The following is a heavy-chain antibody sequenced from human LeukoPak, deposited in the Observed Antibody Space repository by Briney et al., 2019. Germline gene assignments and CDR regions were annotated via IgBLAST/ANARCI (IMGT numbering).Heavy chain of an antibody. V-gene: IGHV3-48*03. CDR2: ISTSGDAI. Sequence: GGSLRLSCAASGFIFSSYEMDWVRQAPGKGLEWISIISTSGDAINYADSVKGRFTISRDNSRNTVYLQMNSLRVEDTAVYYCAKTYSRESGYDFFFHYWGQGTRVTVSS. CDR3: AKTYSRESGYDFFFHY. CDR1: GFIFSSYE. D-gene: IGHD5-12*01. J-gene: IGHJ4*02.